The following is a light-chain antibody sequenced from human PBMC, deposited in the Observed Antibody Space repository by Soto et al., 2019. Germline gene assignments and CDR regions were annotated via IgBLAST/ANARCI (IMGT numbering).Light chain of an antibody. V-gene: IGLV2-14*01. J-gene: IGLJ2*01. CDR1: SSDVGGYNY. Sequence: QSALTQPASVSGSPGQSITISCTGTSSDVGGYNYVSWYQQHPGKAPKLMIYEVSTRPSGVSNRFSGSKSGNTASLTISGRQAEDEADYYCSSYTSSSTLVVFGGGTK. CDR2: EVS. CDR3: SSYTSSSTLVV.